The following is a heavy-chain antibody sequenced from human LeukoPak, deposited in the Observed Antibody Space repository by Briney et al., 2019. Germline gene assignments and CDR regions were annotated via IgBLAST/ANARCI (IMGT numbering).Heavy chain of an antibody. Sequence: PGGSLRLSCAASGFTFDDYAMHWVRQAPGKGLEWVSAISGSGGSTYYADSVKGRFTISRDNSKNTLYLQMNSLRAEDTAVYYCAKYPSSARSLRFDYWGQGTLVTVSS. V-gene: IGHV3-23*01. CDR2: ISGSGGST. CDR1: GFTFDDYA. J-gene: IGHJ4*02. D-gene: IGHD2-15*01. CDR3: AKYPSSARSLRFDY.